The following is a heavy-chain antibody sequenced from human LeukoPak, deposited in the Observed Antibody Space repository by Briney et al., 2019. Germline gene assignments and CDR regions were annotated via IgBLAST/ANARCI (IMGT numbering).Heavy chain of an antibody. CDR1: GGTFSSYA. J-gene: IGHJ6*02. Sequence: ASVKVSCKASGGTFSSYAISWVRQAPGQGLEWMGRIVPILGIANYAQKFQGRVTITADKSTSTAYMELSSLRSEDTAVYYCARDAGRLLWFGEYYCGMDVWGQGTTVTVSS. V-gene: IGHV1-69*04. CDR3: ARDAGRLLWFGEYYCGMDV. D-gene: IGHD3-10*01. CDR2: IVPILGIA.